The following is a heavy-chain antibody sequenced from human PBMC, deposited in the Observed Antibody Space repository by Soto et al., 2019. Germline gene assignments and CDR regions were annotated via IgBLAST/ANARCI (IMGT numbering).Heavy chain of an antibody. D-gene: IGHD6-13*01. CDR1: GFTFCSYG. Sequence: QVQVVESGGGVVQSGRSLRLSCAASGFTFCSYGMHWVRQAPGKGLEWVAVIWYDGSSKYYVDSVKGRFTISRDNSKNTLYLQMNSLRAEDTAVYSCARQIAAAAFDIWGQGTMVTVSS. CDR3: ARQIAAAAFDI. V-gene: IGHV3-33*01. CDR2: IWYDGSSK. J-gene: IGHJ3*02.